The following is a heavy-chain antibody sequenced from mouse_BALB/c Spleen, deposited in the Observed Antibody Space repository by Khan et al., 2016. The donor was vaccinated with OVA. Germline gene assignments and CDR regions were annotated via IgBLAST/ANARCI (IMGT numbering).Heavy chain of an antibody. V-gene: IGHV9-4*02. CDR3: ASGYGYSGYFDV. D-gene: IGHD2-2*01. CDR1: GYTFTTAG. Sequence: QIQLVQSGPELKKPGETVRISCKASGYTFTTAGMQWVQKMPGKGLKWIGWINTHSGVPKYAEDFKGRFAFSLETSASTAYLQITNLKNEDTATYCCASGYGYSGYFDVWGAGTTVTVSS. J-gene: IGHJ1*01. CDR2: INTHSGVP.